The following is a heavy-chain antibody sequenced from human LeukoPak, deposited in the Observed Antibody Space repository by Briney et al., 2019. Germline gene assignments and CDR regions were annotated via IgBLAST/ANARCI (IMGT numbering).Heavy chain of an antibody. CDR1: GFTVSSNY. CDR2: IYSAGST. Sequence: GGSLRLSCAASGFTVSSNYMSWVRQAPGKGLELLSVIYSAGSTYYPDSLKGRFTFSRDISGNTFYLQMNSIRAVDTAMYSLSRRYITGWHFDYWGQGTLVTVSS. V-gene: IGHV3-66*01. J-gene: IGHJ4*02. CDR3: SRRYITGWHFDY. D-gene: IGHD6-19*01.